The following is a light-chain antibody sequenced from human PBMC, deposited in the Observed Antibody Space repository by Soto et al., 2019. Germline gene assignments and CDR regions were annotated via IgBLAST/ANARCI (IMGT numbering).Light chain of an antibody. CDR1: SSNIGAGYD. CDR3: QTYDISLSGWV. V-gene: IGLV1-40*01. Sequence: QSVLTQPPSVSGAPGQRVTISCTGSSSNIGAGYDVHWYQQLPGTAPKLLIYGNSNRPSGVPDRFSGSKSGTSASLAITGLQAEDEADYYCQTYDISLSGWVFGGGTKVKVL. J-gene: IGLJ3*02. CDR2: GNS.